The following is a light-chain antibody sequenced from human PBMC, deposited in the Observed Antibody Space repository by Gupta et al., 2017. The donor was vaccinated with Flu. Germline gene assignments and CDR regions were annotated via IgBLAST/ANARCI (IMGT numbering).Light chain of an antibody. Sequence: IVLTQSPATLSLSPGERATLSFRASQSVGNYLDWKQHKPGQPPRLLIYDASNSYTGIPARFSGSGSGKYXPLTISXREPEDFAVYYFLQLSNWPPLTFGXGTKVEIK. V-gene: IGKV3-11*01. CDR3: LQLSNWPPLT. CDR1: QSVGNY. CDR2: DAS. J-gene: IGKJ4*01.